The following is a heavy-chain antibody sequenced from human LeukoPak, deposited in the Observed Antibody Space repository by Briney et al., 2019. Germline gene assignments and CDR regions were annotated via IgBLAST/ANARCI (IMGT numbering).Heavy chain of an antibody. CDR2: INPSGGST. CDR1: GYTFTSYY. Sequence: ASVKVSCKASGYTFTSYYMHWVRQAPGQGLEWMGIINPSGGSTSYAQKFQGRVTITRDTSASTAYMEMSSLRSEDTALYYCAREIDRDDYNRFFDYWGQGTLVTVSS. J-gene: IGHJ4*02. D-gene: IGHD5-24*01. CDR3: AREIDRDDYNRFFDY. V-gene: IGHV1-46*01.